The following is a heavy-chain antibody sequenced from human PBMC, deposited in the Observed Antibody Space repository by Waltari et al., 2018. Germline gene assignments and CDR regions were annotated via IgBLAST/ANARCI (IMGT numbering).Heavy chain of an antibody. CDR1: GFTFSSYA. J-gene: IGHJ4*02. Sequence: EVQLLESGGGLVQPGGSLRLSCAASGFTFSSYAMSWVRQAPGKGLEWVSAISGSGGSTYYADAVKGLFTIYRDNSKNTLYLQMNSRRAEDTAVYYCAKDLGYPTHILYSSSWLPFDYWGQGTLVTVSS. D-gene: IGHD6-13*01. CDR3: AKDLGYPTHILYSSSWLPFDY. CDR2: ISGSGGST. V-gene: IGHV3-23*01.